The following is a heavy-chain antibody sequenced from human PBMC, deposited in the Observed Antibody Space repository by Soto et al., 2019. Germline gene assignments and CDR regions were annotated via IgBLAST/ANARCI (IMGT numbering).Heavy chain of an antibody. D-gene: IGHD5-12*01. CDR2: ISSSGSTI. V-gene: IGHV3-48*03. J-gene: IGHJ6*02. CDR1: GFTFSRYD. Sequence: HPGRSLRLSCAASGFTFSRYDMNWVRQAPGKGLEGVSYISSSGSTIYYADSVKGRVTISRDHAKNSLYLQMNSLRADDTAVYYWARTPSGYDWDYYYYSMDVWGQGTTVSVSS. CDR3: ARTPSGYDWDYYYYSMDV.